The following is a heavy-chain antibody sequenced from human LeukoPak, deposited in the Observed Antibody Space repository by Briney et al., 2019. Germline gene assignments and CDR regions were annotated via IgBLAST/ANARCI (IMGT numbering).Heavy chain of an antibody. D-gene: IGHD2-21*02. CDR2: IYSGGST. J-gene: IGHJ4*02. CDR3: ASGGGDFLYYFDY. Sequence: PGGSLTLSCAASGFTLSSNYMSWVRHAPGEGLEWVSLIYSGGSTYYADSVKGRFTISRDNSKNTLYLQMNSLRAEDTAVYYCASGGGDFLYYFDYWGQGTLVTVSS. CDR1: GFTLSSNY. V-gene: IGHV3-66*01.